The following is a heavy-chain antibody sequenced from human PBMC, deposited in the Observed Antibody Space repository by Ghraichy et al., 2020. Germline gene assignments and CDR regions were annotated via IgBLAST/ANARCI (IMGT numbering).Heavy chain of an antibody. V-gene: IGHV3-74*01. CDR2: INPDGSSI. CDR3: AAYRDGTYYPLY. J-gene: IGHJ4*02. Sequence: GGSLRLSCAASGMIFRTYWMHWVRQGPEKGLVGVSSINPDGSSIKYTDSVKGRFTISRDDAKNTLYLEMTSLRAEDTAVYYCAAYRDGTYYPLYWGQGILVTVSS. CDR1: GMIFRTYW. D-gene: IGHD5-24*01.